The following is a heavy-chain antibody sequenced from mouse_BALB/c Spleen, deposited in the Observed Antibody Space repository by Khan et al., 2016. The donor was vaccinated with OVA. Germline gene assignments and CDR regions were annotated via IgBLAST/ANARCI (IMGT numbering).Heavy chain of an antibody. CDR1: GFTFSRFG. CDR2: ISSGSSSI. J-gene: IGHJ2*01. V-gene: IGHV5-17*02. Sequence: EVQLVESGGGLVQPGGSRKLSCAASGFTFSRFGMHWVRQAPEKGLEWVAYISSGSSSIYYADTVKGRFTISRDNPKNTLFLQRTSLRSEDTAMYYCARYSNFDYWGQGTTLTVSS. CDR3: ARYSNFDY.